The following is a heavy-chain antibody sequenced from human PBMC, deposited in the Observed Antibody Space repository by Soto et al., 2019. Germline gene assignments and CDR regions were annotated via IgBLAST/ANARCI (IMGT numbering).Heavy chain of an antibody. V-gene: IGHV4-59*08. CDR2: IYYSGST. J-gene: IGHJ3*02. CDR3: ARRESAFDI. CDR1: GGSISSYY. Sequence: SETLSLTCTVSGGSISSYYWSWIRQPPGRGLEWIGYIYYSGSTNYNPSLKSRVTISVDTSKNQFSLKLSSVTAADTAVYYCARRESAFDIWGQGTMVTVSS.